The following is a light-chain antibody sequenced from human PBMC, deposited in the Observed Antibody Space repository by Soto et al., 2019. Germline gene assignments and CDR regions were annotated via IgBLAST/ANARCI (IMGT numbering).Light chain of an antibody. CDR3: SSYTSSSTYV. V-gene: IGLV2-14*03. CDR1: SSDVGGYNF. J-gene: IGLJ1*01. CDR2: DVN. Sequence: QSALSQPASVSVSPGQSIPISCTGTSSDVGGYNFVSWYQQHPGKAPKLMIYDVNNRPSGVSNRFSGSKSGNTASLTVSGLQAEDEADYYCSSYTSSSTYVFGTGTKVTVL.